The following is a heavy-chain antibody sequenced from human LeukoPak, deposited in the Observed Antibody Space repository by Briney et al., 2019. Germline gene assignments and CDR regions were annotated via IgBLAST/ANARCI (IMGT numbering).Heavy chain of an antibody. J-gene: IGHJ4*02. CDR1: GFTFSSYA. CDR3: AKDHNPGIAAAGPSFDY. CDR2: ISGSGGST. Sequence: GGSLRLSCAASGFTFSSYAMSWVRQAPGKGLEWVSAISGSGGSTYYADSVKGRFTISRDNSKNTLYLQMNGLRAEDTAVYYCAKDHNPGIAAAGPSFDYWGQGTLVTVSS. V-gene: IGHV3-23*01. D-gene: IGHD6-13*01.